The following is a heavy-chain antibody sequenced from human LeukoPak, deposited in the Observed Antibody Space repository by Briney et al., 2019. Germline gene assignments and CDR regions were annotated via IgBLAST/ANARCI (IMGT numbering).Heavy chain of an antibody. CDR3: ARVGQLAGSHGRRYYFDY. D-gene: IGHD1-14*01. Sequence: GGSLRLSCAASGFTFSSYSMNWVRQAPGKGLEWVSSISSSSSYIYYADSVKGRFTISRDNAKNSLYLQMNSLRAEDTAVYYCARVGQLAGSHGRRYYFDYWGQGTLVTVSS. CDR1: GFTFSSYS. V-gene: IGHV3-21*01. CDR2: ISSSSSYI. J-gene: IGHJ4*02.